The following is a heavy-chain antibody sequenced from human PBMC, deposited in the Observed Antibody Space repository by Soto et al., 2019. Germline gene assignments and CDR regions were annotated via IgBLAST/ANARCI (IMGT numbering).Heavy chain of an antibody. CDR2: ISGSGGST. CDR1: GFTFSSNA. D-gene: IGHD3-10*01. J-gene: IGHJ4*02. Sequence: EVQLLESGGGLVQPGGSLRLSCAASGFTFSSNAMSWVRQAPGKGLEWASAISGSGGSTYHADSVKGRFIISRDSSKDTLYLQMNSLRVDDTAVYYCASYYYGSGNYYKGVDHWGQGTLVTVSS. CDR3: ASYYYGSGNYYKGVDH. V-gene: IGHV3-23*01.